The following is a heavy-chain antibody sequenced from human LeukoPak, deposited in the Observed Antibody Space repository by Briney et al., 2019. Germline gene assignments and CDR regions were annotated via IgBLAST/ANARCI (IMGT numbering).Heavy chain of an antibody. J-gene: IGHJ4*02. CDR3: ARDVSYSFDY. CDR2: INSDGGST. Sequence: PGGSLRLSCAASGFTFSSYSMNWVRQAPGKGLVWVSRINSDGGSTSYADSVKGRFTMSRDNAKNTLYLQMNSLRAEDTAVYYCARDVSYSFDYWGQGTLVTVSS. CDR1: GFTFSSYS. V-gene: IGHV3-74*01. D-gene: IGHD2-21*01.